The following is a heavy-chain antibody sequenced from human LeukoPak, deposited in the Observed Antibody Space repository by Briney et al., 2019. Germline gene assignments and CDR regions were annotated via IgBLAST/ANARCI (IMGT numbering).Heavy chain of an antibody. Sequence: SETLSLTCTVSGGSISGYYWTWIRQPAGKGLEWIGRIYTSGSTNYNPSLKSRVTMPVDTSKNQFSLKLSSVTAADTAVYYCARELRGVGARSLDYWGQGTLVTVSS. CDR1: GGSISGYY. CDR3: ARELRGVGARSLDY. CDR2: IYTSGST. V-gene: IGHV4-4*07. D-gene: IGHD1-26*01. J-gene: IGHJ4*02.